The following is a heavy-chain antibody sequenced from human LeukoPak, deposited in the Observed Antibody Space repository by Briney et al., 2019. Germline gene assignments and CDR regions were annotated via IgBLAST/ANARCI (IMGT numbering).Heavy chain of an antibody. CDR3: AQDVNYYDSSGSDYYFDY. Sequence: GGSLRLSCAASGFTFSSYGMHWVRQAPGKGLEWVAFIRYDGSNKYYADSVKGRFTISRDNSKNTLYLQMNSLRAEDTAVYYCAQDVNYYDSSGSDYYFDYWGQGTLVTVSS. CDR2: IRYDGSNK. CDR1: GFTFSSYG. J-gene: IGHJ4*02. V-gene: IGHV3-30*02. D-gene: IGHD3-22*01.